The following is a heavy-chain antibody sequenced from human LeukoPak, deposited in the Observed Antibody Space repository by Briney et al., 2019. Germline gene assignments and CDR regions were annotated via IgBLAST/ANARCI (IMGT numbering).Heavy chain of an antibody. CDR3: ASSLTIFGVVH. CDR1: GYNFNTYG. J-gene: IGHJ4*02. V-gene: IGHV1-18*01. Sequence: ASVKVSCKASGYNFNTYGFSWVRQAPGQGLEWMGWITRINGNTDYAEKLQGRVTMTIDTSTSTAYMELRSLRSDDTAVYYCASSLTIFGVVHWGQGTLLTVSS. D-gene: IGHD3-3*01. CDR2: ITRINGNT.